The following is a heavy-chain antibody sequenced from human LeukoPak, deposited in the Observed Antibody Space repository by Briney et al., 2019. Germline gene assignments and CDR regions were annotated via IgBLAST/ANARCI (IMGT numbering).Heavy chain of an antibody. CDR1: GGSISSGGYS. Sequence: SETLSLTCAASGGSISSGGYSWSWIRQPPGKGLEWIGYIYHSGSTYYNPSLKSRVTISVDRSKNQFSLKLSSVTAADTAVYYCARLVAANCNFYYWGQGTLVTVSS. J-gene: IGHJ4*02. CDR2: IYHSGST. V-gene: IGHV4-30-2*01. D-gene: IGHD6-13*01. CDR3: ARLVAANCNFYY.